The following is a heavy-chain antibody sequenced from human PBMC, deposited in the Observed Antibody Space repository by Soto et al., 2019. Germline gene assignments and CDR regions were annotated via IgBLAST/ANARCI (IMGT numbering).Heavy chain of an antibody. CDR2: IYWNDDK. Sequence: QITLKESGPSLVQPTQTLTLTYTFSGFSLTTSGVGVGWIRQPQGKAPEWLALIYWNDDKRYSPSLQSRLTITKDTSKNQVVLTLNNMDPVDTSTYYCAHRLGSRGSFDYWGQGSLVTVSS. J-gene: IGHJ4*02. D-gene: IGHD6-25*01. V-gene: IGHV2-5*01. CDR3: AHRLGSRGSFDY. CDR1: GFSLTTSGVG.